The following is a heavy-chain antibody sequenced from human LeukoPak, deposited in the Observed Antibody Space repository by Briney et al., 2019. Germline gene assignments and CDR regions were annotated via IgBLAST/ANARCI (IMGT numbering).Heavy chain of an antibody. CDR2: INHSGST. CDR3: ARGNTDAYYYYYGMDV. D-gene: IGHD2-2*02. CDR1: GGSFSGYY. Sequence: PSETLSLTCAVYGGSFSGYYWSWIRQPPGKGLEWIGEINHSGSTNYNPSLKSRVTISVETSKNQFSLKLSSVTAADTAVYYCARGNTDAYYYYYGMDVWGQGTTVTVSS. V-gene: IGHV4-34*01. J-gene: IGHJ6*02.